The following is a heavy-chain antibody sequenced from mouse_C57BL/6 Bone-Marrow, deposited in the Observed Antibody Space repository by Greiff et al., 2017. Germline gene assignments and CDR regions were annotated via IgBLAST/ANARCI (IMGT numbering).Heavy chain of an antibody. J-gene: IGHJ3*01. CDR3: VRRSYGWFAY. D-gene: IGHD1-1*01. V-gene: IGHV10-1*01. CDR1: GFSFNTYA. Sequence: EVQRVESGGGLVQPKGSLKLSCAASGFSFNTYAMNWVRQAPGKGLEWVARIRSKSNNYATYYADSVKDRFTISRDDSESMLYLQMNNLKTEDTAMYYCVRRSYGWFAYWGQGTLVTVSA. CDR2: IRSKSNNYAT.